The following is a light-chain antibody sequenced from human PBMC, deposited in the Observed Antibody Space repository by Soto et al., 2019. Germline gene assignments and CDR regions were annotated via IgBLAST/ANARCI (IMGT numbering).Light chain of an antibody. V-gene: IGLV2-8*01. CDR3: SSHAGTNNDV. CDR2: AVS. J-gene: IGLJ1*01. CDR1: SSDVGGYNY. Sequence: QSALTQPPSASGSLGQSVTISCTGTSSDVGGYNYVSWYQLHPGKAPKLMIYAVSKRPSGVPDRFSGSKSGNTASLTVSGLQAEDEADYYCSSHAGTNNDVFGTGTKLTVL.